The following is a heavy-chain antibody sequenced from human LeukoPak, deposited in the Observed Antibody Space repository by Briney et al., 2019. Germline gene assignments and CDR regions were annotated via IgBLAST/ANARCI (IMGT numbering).Heavy chain of an antibody. D-gene: IGHD3-10*01. V-gene: IGHV1-46*01. CDR2: INPSGGST. CDR3: ARDHGSAYYRAPRH. J-gene: IGHJ4*02. Sequence: GASVKASCKASGYIFTNYYMHWVRQAPGQGLEWMGIINPSGGSTTYAQKFQGRVTMTRDTSTSTVYMELSSLRSEDTAVYYCARDHGSAYYRAPRHWGQGTLVTVSS. CDR1: GYIFTNYY.